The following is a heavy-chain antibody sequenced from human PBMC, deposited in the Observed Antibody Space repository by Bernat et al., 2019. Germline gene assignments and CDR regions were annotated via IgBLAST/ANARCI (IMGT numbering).Heavy chain of an antibody. D-gene: IGHD1-26*01. Sequence: QVQLVQSGAEVKKPGASVKVSCKASGYTFTGYYMHWVRQAPGQGLEWMGWINPNSGGTNYAQKFQGWVTMTRDTSINTAYMELSRLRSDDTAVYYCARVPSGSYFPYFDYWGQGTLVTVSS. CDR1: GYTFTGYY. CDR3: ARVPSGSYFPYFDY. CDR2: INPNSGGT. V-gene: IGHV1-2*04. J-gene: IGHJ4*02.